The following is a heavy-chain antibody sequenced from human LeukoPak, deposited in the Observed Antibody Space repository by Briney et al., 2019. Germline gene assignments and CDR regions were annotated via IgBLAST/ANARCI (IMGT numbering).Heavy chain of an antibody. CDR1: GFTFSSYA. J-gene: IGHJ4*02. CDR3: AKVSRVVMAGYFDY. Sequence: GGSLRLSRAASGFTFSSYAMSWVRQAPGKGLEWVSAISGSGGSTYYADSVKGRFTISRDNSKNTLYLQMNSLRAEDTAVYYCAKVSRVVMAGYFDYWGQGTLVTVSS. CDR2: ISGSGGST. D-gene: IGHD3-3*01. V-gene: IGHV3-23*01.